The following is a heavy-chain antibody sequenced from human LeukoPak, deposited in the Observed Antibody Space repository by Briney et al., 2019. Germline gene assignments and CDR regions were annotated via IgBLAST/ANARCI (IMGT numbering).Heavy chain of an antibody. J-gene: IGHJ4*02. Sequence: ASVKVSCKASGYTFTGYYMHWVRQAPGQGLECMGWINPNSGGTNYAQKFQGRVTMTRDTSISSAYMELSRLRSDDTAVYYCARDPIAAAGTWFDYWGQGTLVTVSS. CDR2: INPNSGGT. CDR1: GYTFTGYY. CDR3: ARDPIAAAGTWFDY. V-gene: IGHV1-2*02. D-gene: IGHD6-13*01.